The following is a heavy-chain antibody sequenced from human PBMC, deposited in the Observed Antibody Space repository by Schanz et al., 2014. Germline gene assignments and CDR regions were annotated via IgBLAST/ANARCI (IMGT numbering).Heavy chain of an antibody. CDR2: INHGGST. Sequence: QVQLQQWGAGLLKPSETLSLTCAVYGGSFSGYYWSWIRQPPGKGLEWIAEINHGGSTNYNPSLKSRVTISGETYKNQFSLKLRTGTAADTAVYYCARSAGRDFWSGYYTRFDYWGQGTLVTVAS. CDR3: ARSAGRDFWSGYYTRFDY. D-gene: IGHD3-3*01. V-gene: IGHV4-34*01. J-gene: IGHJ4*02. CDR1: GGSFSGYY.